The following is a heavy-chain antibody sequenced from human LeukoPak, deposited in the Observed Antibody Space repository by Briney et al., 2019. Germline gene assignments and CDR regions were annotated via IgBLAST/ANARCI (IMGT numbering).Heavy chain of an antibody. J-gene: IGHJ4*02. Sequence: GGSLRLSCAASGFTFSSYWMHWVRQAPGKGPVWVSRINAHGSSTNYADSVKGRFTISSDTSKNTLYLQMNSLRAEDTAVYYCARDLSPVVRASPMGYWGQGTPVTVSS. CDR2: INAHGSST. D-gene: IGHD3-10*01. V-gene: IGHV3-74*01. CDR1: GFTFSSYW. CDR3: ARDLSPVVRASPMGY.